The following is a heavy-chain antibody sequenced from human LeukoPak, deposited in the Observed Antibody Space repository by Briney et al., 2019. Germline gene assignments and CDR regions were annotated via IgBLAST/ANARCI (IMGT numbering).Heavy chain of an antibody. CDR1: GFIFSNYG. V-gene: IGHV3-30*03. CDR2: ISYDGSNK. Sequence: PGGSLRLSCAASGFIFSNYGMHWVRQAPGKGLEWVALISYDGSNKYYAESVKGRFTISRDNAKNSLYLQMNTLRAEDTAVYYCARDRTTVTTFDYWGQGTLVTVSS. J-gene: IGHJ4*02. CDR3: ARDRTTVTTFDY. D-gene: IGHD4-17*01.